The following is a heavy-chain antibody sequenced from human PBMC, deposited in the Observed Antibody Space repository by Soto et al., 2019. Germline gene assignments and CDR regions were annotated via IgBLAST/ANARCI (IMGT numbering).Heavy chain of an antibody. V-gene: IGHV3-21*01. J-gene: IGHJ6*03. D-gene: IGHD3-3*01. Sequence: GGSLRLSCAASGFTFSSYSMNWVRQAPGKGLEWVSSISSSSSYIYYADSVKGRFTISRDNAKNSLYLQMNSLRAEDTAVYYCAREGYDFWSGYLAPMGHYYYYYMDVWGKGTTVTVSS. CDR2: ISSSSSYI. CDR3: AREGYDFWSGYLAPMGHYYYYYMDV. CDR1: GFTFSSYS.